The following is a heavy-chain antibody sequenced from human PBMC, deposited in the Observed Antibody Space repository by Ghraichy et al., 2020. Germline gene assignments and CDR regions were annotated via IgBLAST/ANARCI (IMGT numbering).Heavy chain of an antibody. D-gene: IGHD1-26*01. CDR3: AKDQDTGWSFAD. V-gene: IGHV3-7*01. CDR2: IKEDGSKM. Sequence: GGSLRLSCAASGFTFTSYWMYWVRQAPGKGPEWVTNIKEDGSKMYYLDSVKGRFTVSRDNAKKTLYLQMNSLRVEDTAVYYCAKDQDTGWSFADWGQGTLVTVSS. J-gene: IGHJ4*02. CDR1: GFTFTSYW.